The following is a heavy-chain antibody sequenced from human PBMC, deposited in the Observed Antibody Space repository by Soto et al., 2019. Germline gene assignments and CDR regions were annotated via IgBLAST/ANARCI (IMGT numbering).Heavy chain of an antibody. CDR2: IYYSGST. CDR1: GGSVSSGSYY. J-gene: IGHJ6*02. D-gene: IGHD6-19*01. CDR3: ARDVYSSGWISGMDV. V-gene: IGHV4-61*01. Sequence: SETLSLTCTVSGGSVSSGSYYWSWIRQPPGKGLEWIGYIYYSGSTNYNPSLKSRVTISVDTSKNQFSLKLSSVTAADTAVYYCARDVYSSGWISGMDVWGQGTTVTVSS.